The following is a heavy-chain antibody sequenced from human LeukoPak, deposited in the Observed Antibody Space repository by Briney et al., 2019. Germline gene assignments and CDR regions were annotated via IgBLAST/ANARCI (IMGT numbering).Heavy chain of an antibody. CDR1: GFTFSSYS. Sequence: GGSLRLSCAASGFTFSSYSMNWVRQAPGKGLEWVSSISSSSSYIYYADSVKGRFTISRDNAKNSLYLQMNSLRAEDTAVYYCARDDSSSWAPAWYYYYMDVWGKGTTVTVSS. V-gene: IGHV3-21*01. D-gene: IGHD6-13*01. J-gene: IGHJ6*03. CDR3: ARDDSSSWAPAWYYYYMDV. CDR2: ISSSSSYI.